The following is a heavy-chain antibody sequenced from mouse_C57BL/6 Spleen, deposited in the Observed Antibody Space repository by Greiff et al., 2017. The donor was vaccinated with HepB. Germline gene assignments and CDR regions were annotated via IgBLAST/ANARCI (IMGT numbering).Heavy chain of an antibody. CDR2: ISDGGSYT. CDR1: GFTFSSYA. J-gene: IGHJ3*01. V-gene: IGHV5-4*01. CDR3: AREGVTTEFAY. D-gene: IGHD2-1*01. Sequence: DVKLVESGGGLVKPGGSLKLSCAASGFTFSSYAMSWVRQTPEKRLEWVATISDGGSYTYYPDNVKGRFTISRDNAKNNLYLQMSHLKSEDTAMYYCAREGVTTEFAYWGQGTLVTVSA.